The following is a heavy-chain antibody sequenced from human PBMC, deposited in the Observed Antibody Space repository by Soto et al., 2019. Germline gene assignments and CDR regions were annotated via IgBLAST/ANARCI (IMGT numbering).Heavy chain of an antibody. D-gene: IGHD7-27*01. CDR3: ARGWGRIFDY. J-gene: IGHJ4*02. CDR1: GGSFSGYY. Sequence: QVQLQQWGAGLLKPSETLSLTCAVYGGSFSGYYWSWIRQPPGKGLEWIGEINHSGSTNYNPSLKSHVTMSVHTSKNQFALKLSSVTAAGTAVYYCARGWGRIFDYWGQGTLVTVSS. V-gene: IGHV4-34*01. CDR2: INHSGST.